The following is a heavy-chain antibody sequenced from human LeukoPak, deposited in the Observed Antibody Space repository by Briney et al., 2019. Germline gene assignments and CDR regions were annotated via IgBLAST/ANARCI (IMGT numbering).Heavy chain of an antibody. CDR1: NDSIISSIYS. J-gene: IGHJ1*01. CDR2: IYDSGIS. Sequence: SETLSLTCTVSNDSIISSIYSWGWVRQSPGKGLEWIATIYDSGISYYNPSLESRVTISVDTSKNQFSLKVNSVTAADTAVYYCARLGGSYSLQHWGQGTLVSVSS. CDR3: ARLGGSYSLQH. V-gene: IGHV4-39*01. D-gene: IGHD1-26*01.